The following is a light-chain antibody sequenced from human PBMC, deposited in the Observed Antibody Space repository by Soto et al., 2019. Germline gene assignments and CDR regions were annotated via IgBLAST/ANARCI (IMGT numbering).Light chain of an antibody. CDR1: SRDVVAYNY. Sequence: QSVLTQPASVSGSPGQSITISCTGSSRDVVAYNYVSWYQQRPGKAPKLMIYEVSNRPSGVSNRFSGSKSGNTASLTISGLQAEDEADYYCSSYTSSISLAFGTGTKVTVL. J-gene: IGLJ1*01. CDR3: SSYTSSISLA. V-gene: IGLV2-14*01. CDR2: EVS.